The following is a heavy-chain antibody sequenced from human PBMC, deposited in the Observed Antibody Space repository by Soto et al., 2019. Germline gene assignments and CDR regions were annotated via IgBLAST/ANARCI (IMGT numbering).Heavy chain of an antibody. D-gene: IGHD5-12*01. V-gene: IGHV1-69*13. J-gene: IGHJ6*02. CDR2: IIPIFGTA. CDR3: ARGAYSGYDPYYYYGMDV. CDR1: GGTFSSYA. Sequence: GASVKVSCKASGGTFSSYAISWVRQAPGQGLEWMGGIIPIFGTANYAQKFQGRVTITANESTSTAYMELSSLRSEDTAVYYCARGAYSGYDPYYYYGMDVWGQGTTVTVSS.